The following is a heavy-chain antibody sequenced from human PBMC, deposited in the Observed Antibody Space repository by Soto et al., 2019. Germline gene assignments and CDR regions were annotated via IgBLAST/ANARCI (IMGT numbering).Heavy chain of an antibody. D-gene: IGHD3-10*01. CDR1: GFTFADYA. J-gene: IGHJ4*02. CDR3: AKAGDMGRSYFDY. Sequence: EVQLVESGGGLVKPGRSLRLSCAASGFTFADYAMPWARQAQGKGLEWVSGISWNSGSIGYADSVKGRFTISRDNAKNSLYLQMNSLRAEDTALYYCAKAGDMGRSYFDYWGQGTLVTVSS. V-gene: IGHV3-9*01. CDR2: ISWNSGSI.